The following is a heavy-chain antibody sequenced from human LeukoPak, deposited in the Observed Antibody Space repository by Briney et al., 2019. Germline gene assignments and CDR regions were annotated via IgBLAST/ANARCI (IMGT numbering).Heavy chain of an antibody. D-gene: IGHD2-21*02. CDR1: GXTFSSFA. CDR3: ARGNNVLMVTGCFDY. V-gene: IGHV3-30-3*01. J-gene: IGHJ4*02. Sequence: PGGSLRLSCAASGXTFSSFAMSWVRQAPGKGLEWVAVISYDGNNKDFADSVKGRFTTSRDNSKNTLYLQMNSLRAEDTAVYYCARGNNVLMVTGCFDYWGQGTLVTVSS. CDR2: ISYDGNNK.